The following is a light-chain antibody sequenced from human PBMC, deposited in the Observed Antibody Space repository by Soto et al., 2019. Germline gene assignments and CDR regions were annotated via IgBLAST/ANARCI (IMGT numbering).Light chain of an antibody. CDR3: QSHDNSLSGVV. Sequence: QSVLTQPPSVSGAPGQRVTISCTGSSSNFGAGYDVHWYQQLPGTAPKLLIYGNSNRPSGVPDRFSGSKSGTSASLAITGLQAEDEADYYCQSHDNSLSGVVFGGGTKVTVL. CDR1: SSNFGAGYD. J-gene: IGLJ2*01. CDR2: GNS. V-gene: IGLV1-40*01.